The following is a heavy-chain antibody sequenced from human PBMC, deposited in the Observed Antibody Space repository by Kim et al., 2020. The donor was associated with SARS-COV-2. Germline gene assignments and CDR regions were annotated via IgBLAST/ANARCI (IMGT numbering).Heavy chain of an antibody. D-gene: IGHD6-13*01. J-gene: IGHJ4*02. CDR3: ARAGSSPPKFDS. Sequence: NYNPSLNGRITMSADTSKNQFSLKLTSVTAADTAVYYCARAGSSPPKFDSWGQGTLVTVS. V-gene: IGHV4-34*01.